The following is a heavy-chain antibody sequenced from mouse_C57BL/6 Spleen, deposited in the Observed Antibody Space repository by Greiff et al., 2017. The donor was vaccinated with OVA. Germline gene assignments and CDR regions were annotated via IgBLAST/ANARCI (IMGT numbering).Heavy chain of an antibody. Sequence: EVQRVESEGGLVQPGSSMKLSCTTSGFTFSDYYMAWVRQVPEKGLEWVANINYDGSSTYYLDSLKSRFIISRDNAKNILYLQMSSLKSEDTATYYCARGRTYYGNSPWFAYWGQGTLVTVSA. CDR1: GFTFSDYY. CDR2: INYDGSST. D-gene: IGHD2-10*01. J-gene: IGHJ3*01. CDR3: ARGRTYYGNSPWFAY. V-gene: IGHV5-16*01.